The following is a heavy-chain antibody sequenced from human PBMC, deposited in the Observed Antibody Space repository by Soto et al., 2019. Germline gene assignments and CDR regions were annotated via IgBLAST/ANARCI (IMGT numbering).Heavy chain of an antibody. D-gene: IGHD3-22*01. Sequence: XSVKVSCKASGGTFSSYAISWVRQAPGQGLEWMGGIIPIFGTANYAQKFQGRVTITADKSTSTAYMELSSLRSEDTAVYYCAREPAKNYYDSSGYHDAFDIWGQGTMVTVSS. CDR1: GGTFSSYA. CDR2: IIPIFGTA. J-gene: IGHJ3*02. CDR3: AREPAKNYYDSSGYHDAFDI. V-gene: IGHV1-69*06.